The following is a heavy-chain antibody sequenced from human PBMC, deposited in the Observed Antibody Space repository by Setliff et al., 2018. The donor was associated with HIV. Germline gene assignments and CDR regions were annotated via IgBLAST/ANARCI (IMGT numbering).Heavy chain of an antibody. D-gene: IGHD6-19*01. J-gene: IGHJ3*01. CDR3: ARFSSTGWRRAFDV. CDR1: GGSFSGFY. Sequence: PSETLSLTCAVYGGSFSGFYWNWIRQPPGKGLEWIGEINHSGSTNYNPSLKSRVTISVDTSKKQFSLRLTSLTAADTAVYFCARFSSTGWRRAFDVWGQGTKVTVS. V-gene: IGHV4-34*01. CDR2: INHSGST.